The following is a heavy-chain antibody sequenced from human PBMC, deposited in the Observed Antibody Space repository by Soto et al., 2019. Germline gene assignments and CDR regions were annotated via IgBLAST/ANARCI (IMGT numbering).Heavy chain of an antibody. CDR1: GFTFSSYA. J-gene: IGHJ6*02. D-gene: IGHD1-1*01. CDR3: ARDQELERILQGGYYYYGMDV. Sequence: QVQLVESGGGVVQPGRSLRLSCAASGFTFSSYAMHWVRQAPGKGLEWVAVISYDGSNKYYADSVKGRFTISRDNSKNTRYVQMNSLRAEDTAVYYCARDQELERILQGGYYYYGMDVWGQGTTVTVSS. CDR2: ISYDGSNK. V-gene: IGHV3-30-3*01.